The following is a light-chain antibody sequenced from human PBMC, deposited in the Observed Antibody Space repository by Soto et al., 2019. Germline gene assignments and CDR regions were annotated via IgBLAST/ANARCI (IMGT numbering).Light chain of an antibody. J-gene: IGKJ3*01. Sequence: EIVLTQSPGTLSLSPGERATLSCRASESVGRKLAWYQQIPGQAPRLLIYDASSRATGIPARFSGSGSGTDFTLTISSLEPEDFAIYYCQQHSNFFGPGTKVDIK. V-gene: IGKV3-11*01. CDR3: QQHSNF. CDR2: DAS. CDR1: ESVGRK.